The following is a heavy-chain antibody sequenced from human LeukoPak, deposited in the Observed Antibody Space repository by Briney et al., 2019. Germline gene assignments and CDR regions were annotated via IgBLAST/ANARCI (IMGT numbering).Heavy chain of an antibody. D-gene: IGHD3-3*01. V-gene: IGHV4-59*12. J-gene: IGHJ4*02. CDR3: ARDPDIYDFWSGYFDY. CDR2: IYYSGST. Sequence: SETLSLTCTVSGGSISSYYWSWIRQPPGKGLEWIGYIYYSGSTNYNPSLKSRVTISVDTSKNQFSLKLSSVTAADTAVYYCARDPDIYDFWSGYFDYWGQGTLVTVSS. CDR1: GGSISSYY.